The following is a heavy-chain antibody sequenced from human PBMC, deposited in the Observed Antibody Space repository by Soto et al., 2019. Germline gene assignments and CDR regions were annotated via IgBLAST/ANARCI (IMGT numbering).Heavy chain of an antibody. V-gene: IGHV3-11*01. D-gene: IGHD3-16*02. J-gene: IGHJ3*02. Sequence: QVQLVESGGGLVKPGGSLRLSCAASGFTFSDYYMSWIRQAPGKGLEWVSYISSSGSTIYYADSVKGRFTISRDNAKNSLYLQMNSLRAEDTAVYYCARDLSPYDYIWGSYRTTTPPDAFDIWGQGTMVTVSS. CDR3: ARDLSPYDYIWGSYRTTTPPDAFDI. CDR1: GFTFSDYY. CDR2: ISSSGSTI.